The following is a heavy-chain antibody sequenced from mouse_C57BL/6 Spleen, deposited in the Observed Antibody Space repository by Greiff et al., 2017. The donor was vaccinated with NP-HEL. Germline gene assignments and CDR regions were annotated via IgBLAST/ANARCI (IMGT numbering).Heavy chain of an antibody. D-gene: IGHD1-2*01. CDR1: GYSITSGYG. CDR3: ARTARIKY. CDR2: ISYSRST. J-gene: IGHJ2*01. Sequence: EVMLVESGPGLVKPSQSLSLTCTVTGYSITSGYGWNWIRQFPGNKLEWMGYISYSRSTNYNPSLKSRISITRDTSKNQFFLQLNSVTTEDTATYYCARTARIKYWGQGTTLTVSS. V-gene: IGHV3-2*02.